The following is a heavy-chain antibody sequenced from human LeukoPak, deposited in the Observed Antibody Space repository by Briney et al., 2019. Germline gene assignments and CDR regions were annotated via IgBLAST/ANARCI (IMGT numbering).Heavy chain of an antibody. V-gene: IGHV3-48*04. CDR1: GFTFSSYS. D-gene: IGHD3-10*01. Sequence: PGGSLRLSCAASGFTFSSYSMNWVRQAPGKGLEWVSYISSSSSTIYYADSVKGRFTISRDNAKNSLYLQMNSLRAEDTAVYYCARDPLPSSSWYYYGSGSYWGADYYYYYGMDVWGQGTTVTVSS. J-gene: IGHJ6*02. CDR2: ISSSSSTI. CDR3: ARDPLPSSSWYYYGSGSYWGADYYYYYGMDV.